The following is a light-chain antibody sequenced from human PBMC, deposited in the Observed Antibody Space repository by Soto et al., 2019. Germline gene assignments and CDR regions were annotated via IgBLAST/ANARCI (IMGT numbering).Light chain of an antibody. V-gene: IGLV2-14*01. Sequence: QSALTQPASVSGSPGQSITISCTGTTNDIGGFNYVSWYQHHPGKAPRLIIYEVTNRPSGVSNRFSGSKSGNTASLTISGLQADDETDYYCSSYTRINTVLFGGGTKLTVL. J-gene: IGLJ3*02. CDR2: EVT. CDR3: SSYTRINTVL. CDR1: TNDIGGFNY.